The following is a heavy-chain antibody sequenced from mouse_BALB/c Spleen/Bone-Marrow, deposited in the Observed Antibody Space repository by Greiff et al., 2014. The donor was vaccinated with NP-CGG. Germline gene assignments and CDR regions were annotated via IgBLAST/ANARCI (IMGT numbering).Heavy chain of an antibody. Sequence: EVKLVESGGGLVQPGGSLRLSCATSGFTFTDYYMSWVRQPPGKALEWLGFIRNKANGYTTEYSASVKGRFTISRDNSLSILYLQMNTLRAEDSATYYCARDKNYGSYWYFDVWGAGTTVTVSS. CDR1: GFTFTDYY. D-gene: IGHD2-1*01. CDR2: IRNKANGYTT. CDR3: ARDKNYGSYWYFDV. V-gene: IGHV7-3*02. J-gene: IGHJ1*01.